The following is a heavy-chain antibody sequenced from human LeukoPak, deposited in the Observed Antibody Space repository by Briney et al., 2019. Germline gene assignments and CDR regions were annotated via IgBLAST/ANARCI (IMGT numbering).Heavy chain of an antibody. CDR1: GGSISSGGYY. D-gene: IGHD3-10*01. Sequence: SETLSLTCTVSGGSISSGGYYWNWNRQHSGKGLEWIGYIYYSGNTYYNPSLMSRLTISVDTSKNQFSLNLSSVTAADTAVYYCARVIYGSGLGYFDYWGQGTLVTVSS. CDR2: IYYSGNT. J-gene: IGHJ4*02. V-gene: IGHV4-31*03. CDR3: ARVIYGSGLGYFDY.